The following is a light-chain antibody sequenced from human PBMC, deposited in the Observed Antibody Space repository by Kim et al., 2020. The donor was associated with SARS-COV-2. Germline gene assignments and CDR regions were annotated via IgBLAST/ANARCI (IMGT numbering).Light chain of an antibody. V-gene: IGLV3-21*04. CDR2: YDS. J-gene: IGLJ2*01. Sequence: SYELTQPPSVSVAPGKTARITCGGNNIGSKSVHWYQQKPGQAPVTVIYYDSDRPSGIPERFSGSESGNTATLTISRVEAGDEADYYCQVWDSSNDQHVVFGGGTQLTVL. CDR3: QVWDSSNDQHVV. CDR1: NIGSKS.